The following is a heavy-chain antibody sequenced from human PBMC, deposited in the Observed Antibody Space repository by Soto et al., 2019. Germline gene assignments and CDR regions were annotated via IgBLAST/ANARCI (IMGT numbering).Heavy chain of an antibody. V-gene: IGHV3-74*01. J-gene: IGHJ5*02. CDR1: GFTFSSYW. CDR2: VNDDGRRT. CDR3: ARDFMARGRDSNWFDP. Sequence: PGVSLRVSCAASGFTFSSYWMHCVRQAPGKGLEWVSRVNDDGRRTSYAASLKGRFTISRDKAKNTLPLQMNSLRDDDTAVYYCARDFMARGRDSNWFDPWGQGTVVTVYS. D-gene: IGHD3-10*01.